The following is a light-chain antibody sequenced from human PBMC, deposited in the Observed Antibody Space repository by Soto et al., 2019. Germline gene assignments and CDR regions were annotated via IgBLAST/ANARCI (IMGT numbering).Light chain of an antibody. Sequence: QSVLTQPASVSGSPGQSITISCTGTSSDVGGYKYVSWYQQEPGKAPKLMIYEVSNRPSGVSNRFSGSKSGNTASLSLSGLQPEDEADYYCCSYTTGSTLVFGTGTKVTVL. V-gene: IGLV2-14*01. CDR1: SSDVGGYKY. J-gene: IGLJ1*01. CDR3: CSYTTGSTLV. CDR2: EVS.